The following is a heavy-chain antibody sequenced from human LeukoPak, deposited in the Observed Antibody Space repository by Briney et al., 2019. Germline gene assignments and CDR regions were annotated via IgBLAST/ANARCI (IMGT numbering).Heavy chain of an antibody. CDR3: ARDRITVTGAYNWFDP. V-gene: IGHV3-48*03. CDR2: VSGGGDIT. Sequence: PGGSLRLSCAASGFTFSNYEMIWVRQAPGKGLEWISYVSGGGDITDYADSVKGRFTIPRDNAKNLLYLQMNSLRVDDTAFYHCARDRITVTGAYNWFDPWGQGTLVTVSS. J-gene: IGHJ5*02. CDR1: GFTFSNYE. D-gene: IGHD6-19*01.